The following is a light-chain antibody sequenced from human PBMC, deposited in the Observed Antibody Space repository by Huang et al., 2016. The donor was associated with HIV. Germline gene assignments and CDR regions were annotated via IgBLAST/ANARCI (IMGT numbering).Light chain of an antibody. CDR3: QKYSNDPRA. J-gene: IGKJ1*01. CDR2: GAS. Sequence: DIQMTQSPSSLSGSVGDRVTITWRASQGIRNFVAWYQQKPGRPPKLLIYGASTLESGVPSRFSGGGSETEFTLTIRSLQTEDVATYYCQKYSNDPRAFGQGTRVDIK. V-gene: IGKV1-27*01. CDR1: QGIRNF.